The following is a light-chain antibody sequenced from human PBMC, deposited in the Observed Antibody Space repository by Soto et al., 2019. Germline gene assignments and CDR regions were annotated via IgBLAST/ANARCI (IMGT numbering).Light chain of an antibody. CDR1: QGISNC. CDR3: QQFHSYPRT. V-gene: IGKV1-9*01. J-gene: IGKJ1*01. CDR2: AAS. Sequence: DIQLTQSPSFLSAAVGDRVTITCLASQGISNCLAWYQQKPGKAPNLLIFAASSLQSGVPSRFSGSGSGTEFTLTSTSLQPEDFATYCCQQFHSYPRTFGQGTKVEIK.